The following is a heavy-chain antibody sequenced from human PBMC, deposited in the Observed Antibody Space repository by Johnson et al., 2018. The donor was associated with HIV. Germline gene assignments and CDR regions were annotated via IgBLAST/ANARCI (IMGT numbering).Heavy chain of an antibody. CDR1: GFTFSSYA. D-gene: IGHD3-9*01. CDR2: ISHHGSNK. V-gene: IGHV3-30-3*01. Sequence: QVQLVESGGGVVQPGRSLRLACAASGFTFSSYAMHWVRQAPGKGLEWVALISHHGSNKDYAAPVKGRFTISGDDSKNTLYLQMNSLKTEDTAVYYCTTDFTYYDILTGYYAFDIWGQGTMVTVSS. J-gene: IGHJ3*02. CDR3: TTDFTYYDILTGYYAFDI.